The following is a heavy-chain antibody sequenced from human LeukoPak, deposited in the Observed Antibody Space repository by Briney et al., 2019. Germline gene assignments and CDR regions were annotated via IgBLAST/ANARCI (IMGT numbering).Heavy chain of an antibody. CDR2: INPNSGGT. V-gene: IGHV1-2*07. D-gene: IGHD1-26*01. Sequence: ASVKVSCKASGYTFTGYYMHWVRQAPGQGLEWMGWINPNSGGTNYAHKFQGRVTMTRDTSISTAYMELSRLRSDDTAVYYCARDRGELGFDYWGQGTLVTVSS. CDR1: GYTFTGYY. CDR3: ARDRGELGFDY. J-gene: IGHJ4*02.